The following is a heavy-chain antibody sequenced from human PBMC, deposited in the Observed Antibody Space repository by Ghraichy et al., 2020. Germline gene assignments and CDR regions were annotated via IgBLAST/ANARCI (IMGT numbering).Heavy chain of an antibody. CDR2: INHSGST. V-gene: IGHV4-34*01. Sequence: SETLSLTCAVYGGSFSGYYWSWIRQPPGKGLEWIGEINHSGSTNYNPSLKSRVTISVDTSKNQFSLKLSSVTAADTAVYYCARGPGRRTMVRGIYWYFDLWGRRTLVTVSS. CDR3: ARGPGRRTMVRGIYWYFDL. D-gene: IGHD3-10*01. J-gene: IGHJ2*01. CDR1: GGSFSGYY.